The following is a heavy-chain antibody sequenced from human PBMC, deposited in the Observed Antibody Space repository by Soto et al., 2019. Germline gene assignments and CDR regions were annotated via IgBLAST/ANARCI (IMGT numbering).Heavy chain of an antibody. D-gene: IGHD2-15*01. CDR1: GYIFTRSG. CDR3: ARTPIVVVVAATPTDY. Sequence: QVQVVQSGAEVKKPGASVKVSCKASGYIFTRSGISWVRQAPGQGLEWMGWISPNNGRTNYVQKFQGRVTMTTDTSTSTAYMELRSLRSDDTAVYYCARTPIVVVVAATPTDYWGPGTLVTVSS. J-gene: IGHJ4*02. V-gene: IGHV1-18*04. CDR2: ISPNNGRT.